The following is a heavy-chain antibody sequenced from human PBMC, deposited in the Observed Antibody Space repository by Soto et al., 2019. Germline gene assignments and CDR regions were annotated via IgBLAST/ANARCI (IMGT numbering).Heavy chain of an antibody. J-gene: IGHJ6*02. CDR2: IWYDGSNK. V-gene: IGHV3-33*01. CDR3: ARDVEVSYYDILTGYYAYYYYYGMDV. CDR1: GFTFSSYG. Sequence: QVQLVESGGGVVQPGRSLRLSCAASGFTFSSYGMHWVRQAPGKGLEWVAVIWYDGSNKYYADSVKGRFTISRDNSKNTLYLQMNSLRAEDTAVYYCARDVEVSYYDILTGYYAYYYYYGMDVWGQGTTVTVSS. D-gene: IGHD3-9*01.